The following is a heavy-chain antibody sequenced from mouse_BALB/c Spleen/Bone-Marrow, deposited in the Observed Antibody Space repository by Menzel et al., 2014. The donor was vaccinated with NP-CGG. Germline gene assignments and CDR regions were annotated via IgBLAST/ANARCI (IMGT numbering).Heavy chain of an antibody. V-gene: IGHV5-4*02. D-gene: IGHD2-4*01. CDR1: GFTFSDYF. CDR3: ARQDYXXXXXXXXXX. CDR2: XSDGGSST. J-gene: IGHJ1*01. Sequence: EVKLVESGGGLVKPGGSLKLSCAASGFTFSDYFMYWVRQTPEKRLEWVATXSDGGSSTYYPDSVKGRFTISRDNAKNNLXLQMSSLKSEDIAXYYCARQDYXXXXXXXXXXWXAGTTVTVSS.